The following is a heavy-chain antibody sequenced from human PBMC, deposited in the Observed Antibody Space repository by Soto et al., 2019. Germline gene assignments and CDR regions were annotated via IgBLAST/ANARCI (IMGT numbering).Heavy chain of an antibody. CDR1: GGTFSSYA. CDR3: ARSRCGSSTSCYIGGMDV. CDR2: IIPIFGTA. Sequence: ASVKVSCKASGGTFSSYAISWVRQAPGQGLGWMGGIIPIFGTANYAQKFQGRVTITADESTSTAYMELSSLRSEDTAVYYCARSRCGSSTSCYIGGMDVWGQGTTVTVSS. J-gene: IGHJ6*02. V-gene: IGHV1-69*13. D-gene: IGHD2-2*02.